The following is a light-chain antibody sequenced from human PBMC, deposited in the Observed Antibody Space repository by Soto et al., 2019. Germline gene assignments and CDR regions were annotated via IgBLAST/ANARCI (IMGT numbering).Light chain of an antibody. CDR1: QSVSSN. CDR3: QQYHNWPVT. CDR2: GAS. Sequence: EIVMTQSPATLSVSPGDRATLSCRASQSVSSNLAWYQHTPGQAPRLLISGASTGATGIPPRFSGSGSGTDFTLTVNSLQSEDIAVYYCQQYHNWPVTFGGGTKVDIK. V-gene: IGKV3-15*01. J-gene: IGKJ4*01.